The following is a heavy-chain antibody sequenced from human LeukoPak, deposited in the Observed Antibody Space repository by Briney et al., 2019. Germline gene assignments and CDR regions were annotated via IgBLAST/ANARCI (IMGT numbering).Heavy chain of an antibody. J-gene: IGHJ4*02. CDR3: ARDSIAAAGTDY. D-gene: IGHD6-13*01. CDR2: ISSSSSYI. CDR1: GFTFSSYS. V-gene: IGHV3-21*01. Sequence: GGSLRLSCAASGFTFSSYSMNWVRQAPGKGLEWVSSISSSSSYIYYADSVKGRFTISRDNAKNSLYLQMNSLRAKDTAVYYCARDSIAAAGTDYWGQGTLVTVSS.